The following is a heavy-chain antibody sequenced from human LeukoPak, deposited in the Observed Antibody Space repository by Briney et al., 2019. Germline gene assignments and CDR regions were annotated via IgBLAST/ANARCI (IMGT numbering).Heavy chain of an antibody. CDR1: GFTFDDYA. D-gene: IGHD3-22*01. CDR3: AKGRGYYQTWEGYYFDY. CDR2: ISWNSGSI. V-gene: IGHV3-9*03. Sequence: GRSLGLSCAASGFTFDDYAMHWVRQAPGKGLEWVSGISWNSGSIGYADSVKGRFTISRDNAKNSLYLQMNSLRAEDMALYYCAKGRGYYQTWEGYYFDYWGQGTLVTASS. J-gene: IGHJ4*02.